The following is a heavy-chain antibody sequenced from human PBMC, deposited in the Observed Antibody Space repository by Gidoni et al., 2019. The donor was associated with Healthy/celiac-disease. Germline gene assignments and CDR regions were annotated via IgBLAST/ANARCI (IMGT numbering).Heavy chain of an antibody. J-gene: IGHJ4*02. CDR3: TTVTVGNIVVVPAAKDY. CDR2: IKSKTDGGTT. D-gene: IGHD2-2*01. CDR1: GFTFSNAW. V-gene: IGHV3-15*07. Sequence: EVQLVESGGGLVKPGGSLRLSCAASGFTFSNAWMNWVRQAPGKGLEWVGRIKSKTDGGTTDYAAPVKGRFTISRDDSKNTLYLQMNSLKTEDTAVYYCTTVTVGNIVVVPAAKDYWGQGTLVTVSS.